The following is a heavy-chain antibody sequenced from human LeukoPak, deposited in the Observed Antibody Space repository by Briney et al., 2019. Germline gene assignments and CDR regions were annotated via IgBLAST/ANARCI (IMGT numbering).Heavy chain of an antibody. CDR2: INHSGST. D-gene: IGHD3-10*01. J-gene: IGHJ6*03. V-gene: IGHV4-34*01. Sequence: PSETLSLTCAVYGGSFSGYYWSWIRQPPGKGLEWIGEINHSGSTNYNPSLKSRVTISVDTSKNQFSLKLSSVTAADTAVYYCAREVLWFGEVLYYMDVWGKGTTVTISS. CDR3: AREVLWFGEVLYYMDV. CDR1: GGSFSGYY.